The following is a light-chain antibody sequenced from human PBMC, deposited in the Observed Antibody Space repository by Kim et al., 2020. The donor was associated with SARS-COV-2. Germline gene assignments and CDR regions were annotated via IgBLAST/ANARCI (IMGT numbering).Light chain of an antibody. CDR3: QSADSSGTYHVV. CDR2: KDS. V-gene: IGLV3-25*03. Sequence: PVQTARITCSGDALPKQYAYWYQQKPGQAPVLVIYKDSERPSGIPERFSGSSSGTTVTLTISGVQAEDEADYYCQSADSSGTYHVVFGGGTKVTVL. J-gene: IGLJ2*01. CDR1: ALPKQY.